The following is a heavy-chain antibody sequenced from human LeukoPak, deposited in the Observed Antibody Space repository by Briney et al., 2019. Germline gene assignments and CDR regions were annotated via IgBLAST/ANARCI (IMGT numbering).Heavy chain of an antibody. CDR3: AKDSTTVITGDFDY. CDR2: ITGGGVTT. D-gene: IGHD3-10*01. Sequence: GGSLRLSCAVSGFTFSSYAMSWVRQAPGKGLEWVSSITGGGVTTYYGDSVKGRFTLSRDNSKNTLSLQMNSLRAEDTAVYYCAKDSTTVITGDFDYWGQGTLVTVSS. V-gene: IGHV3-23*01. CDR1: GFTFSSYA. J-gene: IGHJ4*02.